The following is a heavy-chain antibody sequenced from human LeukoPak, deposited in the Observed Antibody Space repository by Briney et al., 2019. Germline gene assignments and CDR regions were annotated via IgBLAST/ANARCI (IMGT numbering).Heavy chain of an antibody. CDR2: IYYSGST. Sequence: PSETLSLTCTVSGGSNSSYYWSWIRQPPGKGLEWIGYIYYSGSTNYNPSLKSRVTISVDTSKNQFSLKLSSVTAADTAVYYCARDGYSSVDDAFDIWGQGTMVTVSP. CDR1: GGSNSSYY. CDR3: ARDGYSSVDDAFDI. J-gene: IGHJ3*02. D-gene: IGHD6-19*01. V-gene: IGHV4-59*01.